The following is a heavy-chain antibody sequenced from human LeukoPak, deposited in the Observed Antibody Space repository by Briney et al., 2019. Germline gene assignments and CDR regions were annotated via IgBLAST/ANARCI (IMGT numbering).Heavy chain of an antibody. Sequence: ASVKVSCKASGYTFTSYGISWVRQAPGQGLEWMGWISAYNGNTNYAQKLQGRVTMTTDTSTSTAYMELRSLRSDDTAVYYCARAGSSSWDYYYYGMDVWGQGTTVTVSS. CDR3: ARAGSSSWDYYYYGMDV. V-gene: IGHV1-18*01. CDR2: ISAYNGNT. D-gene: IGHD6-13*01. CDR1: GYTFTSYG. J-gene: IGHJ6*02.